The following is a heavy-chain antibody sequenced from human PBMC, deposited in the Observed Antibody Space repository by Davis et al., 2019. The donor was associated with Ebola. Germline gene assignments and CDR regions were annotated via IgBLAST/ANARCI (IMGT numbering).Heavy chain of an antibody. D-gene: IGHD5-12*01. J-gene: IGHJ4*02. CDR3: ATSKNIVATPFDY. V-gene: IGHV4-39*07. CDR2: MYYSGST. Sequence: PSETLSLTCTVSGGSISSSSYYWGWIRQPPGRGLEWIGSMYYSGSTYYNPSLKSRVTISVDTSKNQFSLKLSSVTAADTAVYYCATSKNIVATPFDYWGQGTLVTVSS. CDR1: GGSISSSSYY.